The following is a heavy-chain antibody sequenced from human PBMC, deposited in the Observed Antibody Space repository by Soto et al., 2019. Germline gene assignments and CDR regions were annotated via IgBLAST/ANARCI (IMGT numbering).Heavy chain of an antibody. CDR3: ATVHNTSRSFDY. V-gene: IGHV3-23*01. D-gene: IGHD1-20*01. J-gene: IGHJ4*02. Sequence: EVQLLKSGGGLVQPGGSLRLSCAASGFTFSIYAMTWVRQAPGKGLEWVSTTGATGRTTYYADSVKGRFTVSRDNSKNTLDLQMSNLRAEDTAVYYCATVHNTSRSFDYWGQGTLVTVSS. CDR1: GFTFSIYA. CDR2: TGATGRTT.